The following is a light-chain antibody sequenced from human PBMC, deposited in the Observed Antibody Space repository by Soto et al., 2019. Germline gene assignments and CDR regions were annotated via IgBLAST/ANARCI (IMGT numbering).Light chain of an antibody. CDR1: QSIRYW. Sequence: DIQMTQSPSTLSASVGDIVTITCLASQSIRYWLAWYQQKPGKAPELLIYAASTLQSGVPSRFSGSGSGTDFTLTISCLQSEDFATYYCQQYYSFPPTFGQGTKVDIK. CDR3: QQYYSFPPT. J-gene: IGKJ1*01. CDR2: AAS. V-gene: IGKV1-5*01.